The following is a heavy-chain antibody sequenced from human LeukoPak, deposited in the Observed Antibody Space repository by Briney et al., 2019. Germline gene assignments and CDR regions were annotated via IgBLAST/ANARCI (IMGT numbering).Heavy chain of an antibody. Sequence: SETLSLTCTVSGGSMSSYYWSWIREPPGKGLEWIGYIYYSGSTNYNPSLKSRVTISVDTSKNQFSLKLSSVTAADTAVYYCARGGSSRFQHWGQGTLVTVSS. V-gene: IGHV4-59*01. CDR3: ARGGSSRFQH. D-gene: IGHD6-13*01. CDR2: IYYSGST. CDR1: GGSMSSYY. J-gene: IGHJ1*01.